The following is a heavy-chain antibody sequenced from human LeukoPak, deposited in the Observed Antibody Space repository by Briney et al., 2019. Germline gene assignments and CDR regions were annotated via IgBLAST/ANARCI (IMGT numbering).Heavy chain of an antibody. J-gene: IGHJ6*03. V-gene: IGHV3-11*01. CDR1: GFTFSDCY. Sequence: TGGSLRLSCAASGFTFSDCYMSWVRQAPGKGLEWVSYISSSGITIYYAGSVKGRFTSSRDNAKNSLYLQMNSLRAEDTAVYYCARVGEYYYYMDVWGKGTTVTVSS. CDR2: ISSSGITI. CDR3: ARVGEYYYYMDV. D-gene: IGHD2-15*01.